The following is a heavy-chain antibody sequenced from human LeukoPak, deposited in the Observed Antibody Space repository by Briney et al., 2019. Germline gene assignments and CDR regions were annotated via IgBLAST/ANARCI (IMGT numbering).Heavy chain of an antibody. J-gene: IGHJ6*04. D-gene: IGHD3-10*02. CDR2: ISTSSSYI. CDR1: GFTFNKYS. Sequence: GGSLRLSCAASGFTFNKYSMNWVRQAPGKGLEWVSSISTSSSYIYYADSVKGRFTISRDNAKNSLYLQMNSLRAEDTAVYYCAELGITMIGGVWGKGTTVTISS. CDR3: AELGITMIGGV. V-gene: IGHV3-21*01.